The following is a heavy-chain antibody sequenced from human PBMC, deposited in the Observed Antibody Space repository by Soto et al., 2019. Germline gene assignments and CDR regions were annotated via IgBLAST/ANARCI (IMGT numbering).Heavy chain of an antibody. J-gene: IGHJ6*02. Sequence: PGGSLRLSCAASGFTFSSYGMHWVSQAPGKGLEWVAVISYDGSNKYYADSVKGRFTISRDNSKNTMYLQMNSLRAEDTAVYYCAKDRDGMDVWGQGTTVTV. CDR1: GFTFSSYG. V-gene: IGHV3-30*18. CDR2: ISYDGSNK. CDR3: AKDRDGMDV. D-gene: IGHD3-10*01.